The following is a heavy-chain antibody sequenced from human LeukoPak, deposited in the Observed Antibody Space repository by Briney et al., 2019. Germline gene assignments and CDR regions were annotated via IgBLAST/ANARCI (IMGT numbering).Heavy chain of an antibody. D-gene: IGHD2-2*01. Sequence: ASVKVSCKASGYTFTGYYMHWVRQAPGQGLEWMGWINPNSGGTNYAQKFQGRVTMTRDTSISTAYMELSRLRSDDTAVYYCASLPLGYCSSTSCFYVWGKGTTVTVSS. J-gene: IGHJ6*04. CDR3: ASLPLGYCSSTSCFYV. V-gene: IGHV1-2*02. CDR1: GYTFTGYY. CDR2: INPNSGGT.